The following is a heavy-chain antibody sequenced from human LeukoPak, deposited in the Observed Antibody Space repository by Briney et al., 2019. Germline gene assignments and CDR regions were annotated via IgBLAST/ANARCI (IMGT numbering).Heavy chain of an antibody. J-gene: IGHJ3*02. CDR2: IIPIFGTA. CDR1: GGTFSSYA. V-gene: IGHV1-69*13. Sequence: SVKVSCKASGGTFSSYAISWVRQAPGQGLEWMGRIIPIFGTANYAQKFQGRVTITADESTSTAYMELSSLRSEDTAVYYCASLLRPGITYDAFDIWGQGTMVTVSS. CDR3: ASLLRPGITYDAFDI. D-gene: IGHD3-3*01.